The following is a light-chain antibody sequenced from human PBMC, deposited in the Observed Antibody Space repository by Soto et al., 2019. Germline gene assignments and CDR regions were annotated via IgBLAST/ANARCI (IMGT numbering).Light chain of an antibody. Sequence: EIVLTQSPATLSLSPGERATLFCRASQSVSSSSLAWYQQKPGQAPRLLMYGASSRATGIPDRFSGSGSGTDFTLTIRTLEPEDFAVYYCQQYGSSPRTFGQGTKVDI. V-gene: IGKV3-20*01. CDR3: QQYGSSPRT. CDR1: QSVSSSS. J-gene: IGKJ1*01. CDR2: GAS.